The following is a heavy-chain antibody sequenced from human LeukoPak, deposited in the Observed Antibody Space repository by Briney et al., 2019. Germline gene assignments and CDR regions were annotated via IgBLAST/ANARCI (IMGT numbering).Heavy chain of an antibody. CDR1: GGSFSGYY. CDR2: INHSGST. J-gene: IGHJ4*02. CDR3: ARAYRYCSSTRCYFDY. Sequence: SETLSLTCAVYGGSFSGYYWSWIRQPPGKGLEWIGEINHSGSTNYNPSLKSRVTISVDTSKNQFSLKLSSVTVADTAVYYCARAYRYCSSTRCYFDYWGQGTLVTVSS. V-gene: IGHV4-34*01. D-gene: IGHD2-2*01.